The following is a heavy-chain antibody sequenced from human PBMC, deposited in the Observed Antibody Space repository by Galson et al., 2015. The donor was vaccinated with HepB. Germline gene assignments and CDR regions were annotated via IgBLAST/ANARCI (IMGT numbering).Heavy chain of an antibody. Sequence: CAISGDSVSSNSATWHWIRQSPSRGLEWLGRTYYRSKWYNDYGLSVRSRITIDPDTSKNQFSLQLNSVTPEDTAVYYCARGGSGNSAYAIDIWGQGTMVTVSS. CDR1: GDSVSSNSAT. CDR3: ARGGSGNSAYAIDI. V-gene: IGHV6-1*01. CDR2: TYYRSKWYN. D-gene: IGHD4-23*01. J-gene: IGHJ3*02.